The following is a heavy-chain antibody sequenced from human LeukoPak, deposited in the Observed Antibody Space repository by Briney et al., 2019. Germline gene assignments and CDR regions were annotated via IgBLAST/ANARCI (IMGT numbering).Heavy chain of an antibody. Sequence: PGGSLRLSCAASGFTFSSYEMNWVRQAPGKGLEWVSYISSSGSTIYYADSVKGRFTISRDNAKNSLYLQMNSLRAEDTAVYYCARGALYYYDSSGYSSPDYWGQGTLVTVSS. J-gene: IGHJ4*02. D-gene: IGHD3-22*01. CDR1: GFTFSSYE. CDR2: ISSSGSTI. V-gene: IGHV3-48*03. CDR3: ARGALYYYDSSGYSSPDY.